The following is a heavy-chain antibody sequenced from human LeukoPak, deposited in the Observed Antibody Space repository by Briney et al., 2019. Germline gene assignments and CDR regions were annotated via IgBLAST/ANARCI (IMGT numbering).Heavy chain of an antibody. CDR1: GFTSSSYG. D-gene: IGHD4-17*01. CDR2: IRYDGSNK. CDR3: AKDLPTVSGSGYYMDV. J-gene: IGHJ6*03. V-gene: IGHV3-30*02. Sequence: GGSLRLSCAASGFTSSSYGMHWVRQAPGKGLEWVAFIRYDGSNKYYADSVKGRFTISRDNSKNTLYLQMNSLRAEDTAVYYCAKDLPTVSGSGYYMDVWGKGTTVAVSS.